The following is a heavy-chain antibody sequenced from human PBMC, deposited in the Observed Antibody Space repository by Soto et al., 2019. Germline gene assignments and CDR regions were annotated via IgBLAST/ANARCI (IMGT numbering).Heavy chain of an antibody. CDR1: GLTFSSYW. J-gene: IGHJ5*01. D-gene: IGHD3-9*01. Sequence: PGGSLRLSCAASGLTFSSYWMHWVRQAPGKGLVWVSRINSDGSSTNYADSVKGRFTISRDNAKNKLYLQMNSLRVEDTAVYHCAKLRYFDWSAYNWFEYWGQGT. CDR3: AKLRYFDWSAYNWFEY. V-gene: IGHV3-74*01. CDR2: INSDGSST.